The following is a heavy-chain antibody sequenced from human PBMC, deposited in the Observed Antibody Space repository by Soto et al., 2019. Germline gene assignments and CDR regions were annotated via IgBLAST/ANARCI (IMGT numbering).Heavy chain of an antibody. V-gene: IGHV4-34*01. D-gene: IGHD3-3*01. Sequence: SETLSLTCAVYGGSFSGYYWSWIRQPPGKGLEWIGEINHSGSTNYDPSLKSRVTISVDTSKNQFSLKLSSVTAADTAVYYCARGWTYYDFWSGYYRNWYFDLWGRGTLVTVSS. CDR2: INHSGST. CDR1: GGSFSGYY. CDR3: ARGWTYYDFWSGYYRNWYFDL. J-gene: IGHJ2*01.